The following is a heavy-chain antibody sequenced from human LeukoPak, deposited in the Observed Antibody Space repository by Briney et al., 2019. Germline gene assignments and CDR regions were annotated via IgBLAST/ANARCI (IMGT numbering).Heavy chain of an antibody. Sequence: LRLSCAASGFTFSNYSMNWVRQPPGKGLEWIGYIYYSGSTYYNPSLKSRVTISVDTSKNQFSLKLSSVTAADTAVYYCAREGHSNSAVVRYGMDVWGQGTTVTVSS. V-gene: IGHV4-30-4*08. D-gene: IGHD4-11*01. CDR2: IYYSGST. J-gene: IGHJ6*02. CDR1: GFTFSNYS. CDR3: AREGHSNSAVVRYGMDV.